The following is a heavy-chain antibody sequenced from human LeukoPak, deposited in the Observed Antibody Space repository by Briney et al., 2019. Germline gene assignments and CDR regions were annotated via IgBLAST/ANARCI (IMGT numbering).Heavy chain of an antibody. CDR2: INGNGGST. CDR3: AKERGSGSYYIKGDAFDI. D-gene: IGHD3-10*01. CDR1: GFTFSRYA. V-gene: IGHV3-23*01. Sequence: GSLRLSCAASGFTFSRYAMSWVRHAPGKGLEWISTINGNGGSTFYADSVKGRFTISRDNSKNTLYLQMNSLRVEDAAIYYCAKERGSGSYYIKGDAFDIWGQGTMVTVSS. J-gene: IGHJ3*02.